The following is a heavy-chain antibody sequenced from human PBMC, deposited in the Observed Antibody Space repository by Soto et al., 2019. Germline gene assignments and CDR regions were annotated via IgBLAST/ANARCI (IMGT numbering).Heavy chain of an antibody. CDR1: GGSISSSSYY. CDR3: ARLPISITILINWFDP. CDR2: IYYSGST. J-gene: IGHJ5*02. D-gene: IGHD3-3*01. Sequence: KPSETLSLTCTVSGGSISSSSYYWGWIRQPPGKGLEWIGSIYYSGSTYYNPSLKSRVTISVDTSKNQFSLKLSSVTAADTAVYYCARLPISITILINWFDPWGQGTLVTVSS. V-gene: IGHV4-39*01.